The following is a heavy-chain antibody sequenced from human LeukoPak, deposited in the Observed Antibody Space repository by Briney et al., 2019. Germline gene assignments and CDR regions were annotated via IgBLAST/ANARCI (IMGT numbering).Heavy chain of an antibody. CDR3: AKGAEEGVVITSVYYYYMDV. J-gene: IGHJ6*03. V-gene: IGHV3-23*01. CDR2: ISGSGGST. CDR1: GFTFSSYA. D-gene: IGHD3-22*01. Sequence: GGSLRLSCAASGFTFSSYAMSWVRQAPGKGLEWVSAISGSGGSTYYADSVKGRFTISRDNSKNTLYLQMNSLRAEDTAVYYCAKGAEEGVVITSVYYYYMDVWGKGTTVTISS.